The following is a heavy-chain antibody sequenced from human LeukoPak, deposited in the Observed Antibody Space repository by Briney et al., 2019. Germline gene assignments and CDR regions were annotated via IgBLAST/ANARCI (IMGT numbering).Heavy chain of an antibody. J-gene: IGHJ6*03. CDR1: GYTFTNYD. V-gene: IGHV1-8*02. Sequence: ASVKVSCKASGYTFTNYDINWVRQATGQGLEWMGWTNPNSGNTGYAQKLQGRVTVTTDTSTSTAYMELRSLRSDDTAVYYCARGDYMDVWGKGTTVTVSS. CDR2: TNPNSGNT. CDR3: ARGDYMDV.